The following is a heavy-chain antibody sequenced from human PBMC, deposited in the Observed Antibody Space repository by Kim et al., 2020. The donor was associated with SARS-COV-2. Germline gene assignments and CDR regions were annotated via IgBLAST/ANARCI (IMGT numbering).Heavy chain of an antibody. J-gene: IGHJ3*02. CDR1: GFTFSDYY. CDR2: ISSSSSYT. V-gene: IGHV3-11*06. CDR3: ARDGGEYSSSWYLNAFDI. D-gene: IGHD6-13*01. Sequence: GGSLRLSCAASGFTFSDYYMSWIRQAPGKGLEWVSYISSSSSYTNYADSVKGRFTISRDNAKNSLYLQMNSLRAEDTAVYYCARDGGEYSSSWYLNAFDIWGQGTMVTVSS.